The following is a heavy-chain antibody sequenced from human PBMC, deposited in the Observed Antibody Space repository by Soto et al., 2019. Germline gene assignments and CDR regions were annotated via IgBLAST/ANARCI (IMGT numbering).Heavy chain of an antibody. CDR3: ARHPPAIHYFDY. Sequence: QVQLQESGPGLVKPSQTLNLTCTVSGGSISSGDYYWSWIRQPPGKGLEWIGYIYYSGSTYNTPSLKSRLTLSVDTSKNHFSLKLTSVTAADTAVYYCARHPPAIHYFDYWGQGTLVTVSS. CDR1: GGSISSGDYY. J-gene: IGHJ4*02. CDR2: IYYSGST. V-gene: IGHV4-30-4*01.